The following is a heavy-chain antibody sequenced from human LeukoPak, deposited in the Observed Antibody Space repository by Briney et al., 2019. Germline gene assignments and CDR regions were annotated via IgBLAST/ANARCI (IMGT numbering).Heavy chain of an antibody. V-gene: IGHV3-30-3*02. J-gene: IGHJ3*02. Sequence: GGSLRLSCAASGFTFSSYAMHWVRQAPGKGLEWVAVISYDGSNKYYADSVKGRFTISRDNSKNTLYLQMNSLRPEDTAVYYCAKLLAASILTAFDIWGQGTMVTVSS. CDR2: ISYDGSNK. CDR3: AKLLAASILTAFDI. D-gene: IGHD2-15*01. CDR1: GFTFSSYA.